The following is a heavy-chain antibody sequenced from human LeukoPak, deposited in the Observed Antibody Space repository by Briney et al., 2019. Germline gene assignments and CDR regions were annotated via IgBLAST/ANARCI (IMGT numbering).Heavy chain of an antibody. CDR3: TRDDLAEIGNFDY. J-gene: IGHJ4*02. V-gene: IGHV3-74*01. CDR2: INTDGSSP. CDR1: GFTFSAYW. D-gene: IGHD3-16*01. Sequence: GSLRLSCAASGFTFSAYWMHWVRQASGKGLVWVSRINTDGSSPTYAASVKGRFTISRDNSKNTLYLQMNSLRAEDTAVYYCTRDDLAEIGNFDYWGQGTLVTVSS.